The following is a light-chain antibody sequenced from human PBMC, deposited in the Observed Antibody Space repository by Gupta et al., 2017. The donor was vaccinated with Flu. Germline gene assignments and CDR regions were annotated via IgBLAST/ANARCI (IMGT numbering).Light chain of an antibody. Sequence: QSALTQPASVAGSPGQSITISCIGTSSDVGGSDYVSWYQQNPDKAPKLIIYDVTNRPSGVSSRFSGSKSGNTASLTISGLQAEDETDYYCSSYTSSSTFYVFGTGTKVTVL. CDR2: DVT. CDR3: SSYTSSSTFYV. CDR1: SSDVGGSDY. J-gene: IGLJ1*01. V-gene: IGLV2-14*01.